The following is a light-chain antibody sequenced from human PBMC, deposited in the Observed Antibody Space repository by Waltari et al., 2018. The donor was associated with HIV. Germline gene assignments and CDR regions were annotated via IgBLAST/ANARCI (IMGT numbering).Light chain of an antibody. CDR2: DNN. CDR1: RSNIGSNT. J-gene: IGLJ2*01. Sequence: QSVLTQPPSASGTHGQRVTISCSGRRSNIGSNTVSWYQQLPGTAPKLLISDNNQRPSGVPDRFSGSKSGTSASLAISGLQSEDEGDYYCAAWDDSLDGLFGGGTKLTV. V-gene: IGLV1-44*01. CDR3: AAWDDSLDGL.